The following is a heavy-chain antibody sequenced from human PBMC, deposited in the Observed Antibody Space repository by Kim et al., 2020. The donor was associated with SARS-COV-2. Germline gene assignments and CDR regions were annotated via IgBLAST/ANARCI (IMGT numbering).Heavy chain of an antibody. CDR3: AREGGTMVRGVIIPHDYGMDV. Sequence: ASVKVSCKASGYTFTSYAMNWVRQAPGQGLEWMGWINTNTGNPTYAQGFTGRFVFSLDTSVSTAYLQISSLKAEDTAVYYCAREGGTMVRGVIIPHDYGMDVWGQGTTVTVSS. CDR1: GYTFTSYA. D-gene: IGHD3-10*01. V-gene: IGHV7-4-1*02. J-gene: IGHJ6*02. CDR2: INTNTGNP.